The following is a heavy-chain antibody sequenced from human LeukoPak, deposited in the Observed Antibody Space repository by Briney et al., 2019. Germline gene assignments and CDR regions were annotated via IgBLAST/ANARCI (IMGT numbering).Heavy chain of an antibody. J-gene: IGHJ5*02. CDR1: GYTFTGYY. CDR3: ARAKYIWNYFPWFDP. V-gene: IGHV1-2*02. Sequence: ASVKVSCKASGYTFTGYYMHWVRQAPGQGLEWMVWINPNSGGTNYAQKFQGRVTMTRDTFISTAYMELSRLRSDDTAVYYCARAKYIWNYFPWFDPWGQGTLVTVSS. CDR2: INPNSGGT. D-gene: IGHD1-7*01.